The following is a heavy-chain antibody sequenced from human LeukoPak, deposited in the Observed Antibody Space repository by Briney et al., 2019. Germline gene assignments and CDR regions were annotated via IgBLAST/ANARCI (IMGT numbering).Heavy chain of an antibody. CDR2: IYYSGST. J-gene: IGHJ4*02. Sequence: SETLSLTCAVYGGSFSSYYWSWIRQPPGKGLEWIGYIYYSGSTIYNPSLKSRVTISLDTSKNQFSLKLSPVTAADTAVYYCARAVDTAMADWGQGTLVTVSS. CDR1: GGSFSSYY. CDR3: ARAVDTAMAD. D-gene: IGHD5-18*01. V-gene: IGHV4-59*01.